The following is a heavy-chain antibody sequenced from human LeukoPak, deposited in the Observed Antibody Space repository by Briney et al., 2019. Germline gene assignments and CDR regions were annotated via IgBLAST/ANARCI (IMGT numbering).Heavy chain of an antibody. CDR2: ISSNGGST. V-gene: IGHV3-64D*06. D-gene: IGHD3-22*01. CDR3: AKGPSVVVISNFDY. J-gene: IGHJ4*02. Sequence: GGSLRLSCSASGFTFSSYAMHWVRQAPGKGLEYVSAISSNGGSTYYADSVKGRFTISRDNSRNTLYLQMSSLRAEDTAVYYCAKGPSVVVISNFDYWGQGTLVTVSS. CDR1: GFTFSSYA.